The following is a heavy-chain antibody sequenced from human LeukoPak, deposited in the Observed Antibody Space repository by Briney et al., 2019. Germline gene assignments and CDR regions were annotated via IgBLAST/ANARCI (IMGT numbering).Heavy chain of an antibody. Sequence: SETLSLTCAVYGGSFSGYYWSWIRQPPGKGLEGIGEINHSGSTNYNPSLKSRVTISVDTSKNQFSLKLSSVTAADTAVYYCARGQSGYSYGYYYYYYMDVWGKGTTVTVSS. V-gene: IGHV4-34*01. CDR1: GGSFSGYY. CDR2: INHSGST. J-gene: IGHJ6*03. D-gene: IGHD5-18*01. CDR3: ARGQSGYSYGYYYYYYMDV.